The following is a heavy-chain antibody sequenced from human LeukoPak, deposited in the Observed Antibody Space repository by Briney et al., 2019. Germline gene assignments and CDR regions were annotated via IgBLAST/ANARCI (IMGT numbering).Heavy chain of an antibody. J-gene: IGHJ4*02. Sequence: GGSLRLSCAASGFTFDDYAMPWVRQAPGKGLEWVSGISWNSGSIGYADSVKGRFTISRDNAKNSLYLQMNSLRAEDTALYYCAKDAIMITFGGVTHPSYFDYWGQGTLVTVSS. CDR2: ISWNSGSI. CDR1: GFTFDDYA. D-gene: IGHD3-16*01. CDR3: AKDAIMITFGGVTHPSYFDY. V-gene: IGHV3-9*01.